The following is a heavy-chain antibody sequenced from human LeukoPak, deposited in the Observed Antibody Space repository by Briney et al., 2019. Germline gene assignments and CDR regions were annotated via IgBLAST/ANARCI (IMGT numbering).Heavy chain of an antibody. V-gene: IGHV1-18*01. CDR2: ISAYNGNT. CDR1: GYTFTSYG. CDR3: ARQGMSDPTGMDV. J-gene: IGHJ6*02. Sequence: SVKVSCKASGYTFTSYGISWVRQAPGQGLEWMGWISAYNGNTNYAQKLQGRVTMTTDTSTSTACMELRSLRSDDTAVYYCARQGMSDPTGMDVWGQGTTVTVSS.